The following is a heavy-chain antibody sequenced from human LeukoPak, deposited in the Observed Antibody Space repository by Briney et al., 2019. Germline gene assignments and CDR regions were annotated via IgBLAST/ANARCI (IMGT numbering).Heavy chain of an antibody. Sequence: GGSLRLSCAASGFTFSSYAMSWVRQAPGKGLEWVSAISGSGGSTYYADSVKGRFTISRDNAKNSLYLQMNSLRAEDTAVYYCARDPKYSSGWYIHYYYYYMDVWGKGTTVTVSS. J-gene: IGHJ6*03. CDR3: ARDPKYSSGWYIHYYYYYMDV. CDR1: GFTFSSYA. D-gene: IGHD6-19*01. V-gene: IGHV3-23*01. CDR2: ISGSGGST.